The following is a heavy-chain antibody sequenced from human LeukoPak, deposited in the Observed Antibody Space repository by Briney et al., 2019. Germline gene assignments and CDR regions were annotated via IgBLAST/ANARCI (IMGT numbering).Heavy chain of an antibody. CDR1: GFTFSSYS. J-gene: IGHJ3*02. Sequence: PGGSLRLSCAASGFTFSSYSMNWVRQAPGKGLEWISYISTSSNTIYYADSVKGRFTISRDNAKNSLYLQMNSLRAEDTAVYYCARLAAAEGAFDIWGQGTMVTVSS. V-gene: IGHV3-48*01. CDR2: ISTSSNTI. CDR3: ARLAAAEGAFDI. D-gene: IGHD6-13*01.